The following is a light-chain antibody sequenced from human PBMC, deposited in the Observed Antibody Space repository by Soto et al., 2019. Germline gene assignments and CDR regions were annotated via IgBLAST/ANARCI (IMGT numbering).Light chain of an antibody. Sequence: DIQMTQSPSTLSASVGDRVTITCRASHSISAYLAWYQRKPGKAPKLLIFEASFLETGVPSRFSGSGSGTEFTLTIDSLQPDDFATYYCQQYTTYSPTFGQGTKV. CDR1: HSISAY. V-gene: IGKV1-5*03. J-gene: IGKJ1*01. CDR3: QQYTTYSPT. CDR2: EAS.